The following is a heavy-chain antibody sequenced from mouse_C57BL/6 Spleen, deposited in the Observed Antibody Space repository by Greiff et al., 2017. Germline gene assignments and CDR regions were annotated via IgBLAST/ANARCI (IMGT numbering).Heavy chain of an antibody. CDR2: IWSGGST. V-gene: IGHV2-2*01. J-gene: IGHJ3*01. CDR1: GFSLTSYG. Sequence: QVQLKESGPGLVQPSQSLSITCTVSGFSLTSYGVHWVRQSPGKGLEWLGVIWSGGSTDYNAAFISRLSISKDNSKSQVFFKMNSLQADDTAIYHCARNWYYGSSYDWFAYWGQGTLVTVSA. D-gene: IGHD1-1*01. CDR3: ARNWYYGSSYDWFAY.